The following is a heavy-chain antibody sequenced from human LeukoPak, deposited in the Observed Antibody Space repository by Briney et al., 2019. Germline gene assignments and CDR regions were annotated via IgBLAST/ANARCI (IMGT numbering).Heavy chain of an antibody. J-gene: IGHJ4*02. CDR1: GFTFSSYA. CDR2: IYYSGST. CDR3: ARVPPYYHDSSGAFDY. V-gene: IGHV4-59*01. Sequence: GSLRLSCAASGFTFSSYAMSWIRQPPGKGLEWIGYIYYSGSTNYNPSPKSRVTISVDTSKKQFSLKVSSVTAADTAVYYCARVPPYYHDSSGAFDYWGQGTLVTVSS. D-gene: IGHD3-22*01.